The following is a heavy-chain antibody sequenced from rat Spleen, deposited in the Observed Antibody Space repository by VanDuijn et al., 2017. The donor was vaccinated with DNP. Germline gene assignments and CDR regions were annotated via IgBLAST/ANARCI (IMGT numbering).Heavy chain of an antibody. CDR1: GFTFSDYY. CDR3: ARRYYVSYFDY. CDR2: ISYNGGST. J-gene: IGHJ2*01. Sequence: EVQLVESGGGLVQPGKSLTLSCAASGFTFSDYYMAWVRQAPTKGLEWVAYISYNGGSTYYGDSVKGRFTISRDNAKSTLYLQMNSLRSEDMATYYCARRYYVSYFDYWGQGVMVTVSS. V-gene: IGHV5-22*01. D-gene: IGHD1-6*01.